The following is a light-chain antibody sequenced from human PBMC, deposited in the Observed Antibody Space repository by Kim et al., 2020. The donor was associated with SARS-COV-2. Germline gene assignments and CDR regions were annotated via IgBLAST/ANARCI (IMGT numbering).Light chain of an antibody. J-gene: IGLJ3*02. Sequence: PGQRVTIYCSGSSSNIGSNYVYWYQQLPETAPKLRIYRNNQRPSGVPDRFSGSKSGTSASLAISGLRSEDEADYYCAAWDDSLLWVFGGGTQLTVL. CDR1: SSNIGSNY. V-gene: IGLV1-47*01. CDR2: RNN. CDR3: AAWDDSLLWV.